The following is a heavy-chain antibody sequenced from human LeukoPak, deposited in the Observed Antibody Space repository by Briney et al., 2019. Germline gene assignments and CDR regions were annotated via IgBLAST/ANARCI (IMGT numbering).Heavy chain of an antibody. Sequence: GGSLRLSCAASGFTFSSYWMHWVRQAPGKGLVWVSRIERDGRSTSYADSVRGRFTISRDNAKNTLYLQMISLRAEDTAVYYCAREHRHEGATVDSWGQGTLVTVSS. J-gene: IGHJ4*02. V-gene: IGHV3-74*01. CDR1: GFTFSSYW. D-gene: IGHD1-26*01. CDR3: AREHRHEGATVDS. CDR2: IERDGRST.